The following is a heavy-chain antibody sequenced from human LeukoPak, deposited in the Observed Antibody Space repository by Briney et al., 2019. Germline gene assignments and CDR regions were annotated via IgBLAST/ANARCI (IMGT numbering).Heavy chain of an antibody. CDR3: ARGGFYYGSGEINWFDP. V-gene: IGHV4-4*07. J-gene: IGHJ5*02. CDR1: GGSISSYY. D-gene: IGHD3-10*01. Sequence: PSETLSLTCTVSGGSISSYYWSWIRQPAGKGLEWIGRIYTSGSTNYNPSLKRRVSMSVDRSKNQFSLKRGAVTAADTAVYYCARGGFYYGSGEINWFDPWGQGTLVTVSS. CDR2: IYTSGST.